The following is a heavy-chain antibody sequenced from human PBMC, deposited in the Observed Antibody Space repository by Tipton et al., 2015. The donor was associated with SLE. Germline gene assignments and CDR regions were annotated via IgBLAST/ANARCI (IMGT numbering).Heavy chain of an antibody. D-gene: IGHD6-19*01. CDR2: INHSGST. V-gene: IGHV4-34*01. CDR3: ARVPVAGTGYDY. J-gene: IGHJ4*02. CDR1: GGSFNGYY. Sequence: TLSLTCAVYGGSFNGYYWSWIRQPPGKGLEWIGEINHSGSTNYNPSLKSRVTISVDTSKNQFSLKLSSVTAADTAVYYCARVPVAGTGYDYWGQGTLVTVSS.